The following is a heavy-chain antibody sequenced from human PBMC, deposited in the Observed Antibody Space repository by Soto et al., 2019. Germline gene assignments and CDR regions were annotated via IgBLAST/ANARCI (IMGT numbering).Heavy chain of an antibody. D-gene: IGHD3-16*01. V-gene: IGHV1-69*02. CDR3: ARASLANRVPTSIDY. CDR2: IIPILGIA. J-gene: IGHJ4*02. CDR1: GGTFSSYT. Sequence: ASVKVSCKASGGTFSSYTISWVRQAPGQGLEWMGRIIPILGIANYAQEFQGRVTITADKSTSTAYMELSSLRSEDTAVYYCARASLANRVPTSIDYWGQGTLVTVSS.